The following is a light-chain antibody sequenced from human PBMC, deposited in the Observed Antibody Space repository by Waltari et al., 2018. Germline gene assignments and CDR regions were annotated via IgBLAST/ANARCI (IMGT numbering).Light chain of an antibody. V-gene: IGKV1-39*01. CDR2: ATS. J-gene: IGKJ2*01. Sequence: DIQMTQSPSSLSPSIGDRVTIPSRASEKIGSYLNWYHQRTGEAPKLLIYATSTLQTEVPSRFSGSGSRTDFTLTISSLQPEDFATYYCQHTFETPYSFGQGTKLESK. CDR3: QHTFETPYS. CDR1: EKIGSY.